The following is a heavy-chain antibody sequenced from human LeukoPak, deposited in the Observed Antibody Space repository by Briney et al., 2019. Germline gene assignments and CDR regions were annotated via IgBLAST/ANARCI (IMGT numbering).Heavy chain of an antibody. D-gene: IGHD3-22*01. CDR2: IKQDGGET. J-gene: IGHJ4*02. Sequence: GGSLRLSCAASGFPFSSYWMAWVRQAPGKGLEWVASIKQDGGETFYVDSVKGRFTISRDNAKNSLYLQMNSLRAEDTAVYYCARGGGYYPYYFDYWGQGTLVTVSS. CDR3: ARGGGYYPYYFDY. CDR1: GFPFSSYW. V-gene: IGHV3-7*01.